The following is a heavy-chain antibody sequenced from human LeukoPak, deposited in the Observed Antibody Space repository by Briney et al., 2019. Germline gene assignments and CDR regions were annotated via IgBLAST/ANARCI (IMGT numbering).Heavy chain of an antibody. J-gene: IGHJ4*02. CDR3: ARGVKSSGWYPG. V-gene: IGHV4-34*01. CDR1: GGSFSGYY. D-gene: IGHD6-19*01. CDR2: INHSGST. Sequence: SETLSLTCAVYGGSFSGYYWSWIRQPPGKGLEWIGEINHSGSTNYNPSLKSRVTIPVDTSKNQFSLKLSSVTAADTAVYYCARGVKSSGWYPGWGQGTPVTVSS.